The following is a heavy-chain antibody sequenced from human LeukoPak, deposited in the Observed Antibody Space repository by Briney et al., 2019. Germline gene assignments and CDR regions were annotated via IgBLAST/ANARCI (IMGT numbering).Heavy chain of an antibody. CDR2: IRNKAENYRT. CDR3: ADVGAGTDY. D-gene: IGHD3-10*01. V-gene: IGHV3-72*01. Sequence: PGGSLRLSCAASGFTFSSYGMHWVRQAPGKGLEWIGRIRNKAENYRTEYAASVKGRFTVSRDDSRSSVYLQMTSLKTEDTAVYYCADVGAGTDYWGQGTQVTVSS. CDR1: GFTFSSYG. J-gene: IGHJ4*02.